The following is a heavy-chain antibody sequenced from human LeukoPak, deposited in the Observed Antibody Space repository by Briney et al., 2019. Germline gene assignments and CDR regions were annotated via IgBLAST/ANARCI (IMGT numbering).Heavy chain of an antibody. CDR1: GGSFSGYY. D-gene: IGHD2-2*01. Sequence: PSETLSLTCAVYGGSFSGYYWSWIRQPPGKGLEWIGEINHSGSTNYNPSLKSRVTISVDTSKNQFSLKLSFVTAADTAVYYCARLRACSSTSCHSPYYYYGMDVWGQGTTVTVSS. CDR3: ARLRACSSTSCHSPYYYYGMDV. V-gene: IGHV4-34*01. CDR2: INHSGST. J-gene: IGHJ6*02.